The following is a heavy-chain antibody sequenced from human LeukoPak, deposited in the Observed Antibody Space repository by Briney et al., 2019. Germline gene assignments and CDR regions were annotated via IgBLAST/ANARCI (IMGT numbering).Heavy chain of an antibody. V-gene: IGHV6-1*01. CDR1: GDSVSSNSAA. CDR2: TYYRSKWYN. D-gene: IGHD2-15*01. J-gene: IGHJ6*02. CDR3: ARAVVYYYYGMDV. Sequence: SQTLSLTCALSGDSVSSNSAAWNWIRQSPSSGLEWLGRTYYRSKWYNDYAVSVKSRITINPDTSKNQFSLQLNSVTPEDTAVYYCARAVVYYYYGMDVWGQGTTVTVSS.